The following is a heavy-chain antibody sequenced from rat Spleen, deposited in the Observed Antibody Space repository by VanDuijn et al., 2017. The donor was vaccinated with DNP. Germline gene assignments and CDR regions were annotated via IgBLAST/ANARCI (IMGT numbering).Heavy chain of an antibody. D-gene: IGHD1-3*01. CDR3: ARHRAGSYALDA. CDR2: ISSEGSST. V-gene: IGHV5-22*01. Sequence: EVQLVESGGGLVQPGRSLKLSCAASGFTFSGYYMAWVRQAPKKGLEWVASISSEGSSTYYGDSVKGRFTISRDNTKSTLYLQMDSLRSEETATYYCARHRAGSYALDAWGQGTSVTVSS. J-gene: IGHJ4*01. CDR1: GFTFSGYY.